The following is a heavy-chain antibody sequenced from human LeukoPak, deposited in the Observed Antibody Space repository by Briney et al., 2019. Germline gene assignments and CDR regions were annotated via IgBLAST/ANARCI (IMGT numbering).Heavy chain of an antibody. CDR3: ATYTHWVAGDV. V-gene: IGHV3-7*01. D-gene: IGHD3-16*01. CDR2: MNQDGSEK. Sequence: QSGGSLRLSCAASGFTFSDSWMSWVRQAPGKGVEWVANMNQDGSEKDYVDSVKGRFTISRDNARNSLYLQMGSLRAEDTAVYYCATYTHWVAGDVWGQGTTVTVSS. J-gene: IGHJ6*02. CDR1: GFTFSDSW.